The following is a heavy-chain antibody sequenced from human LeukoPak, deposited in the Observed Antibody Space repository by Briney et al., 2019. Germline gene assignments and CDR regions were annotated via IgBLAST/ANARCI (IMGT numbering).Heavy chain of an antibody. Sequence: GGSLRLSCAASGFTFSSYWMSWVRQAPGKGPEWVANIKQDGSEKYYVDSVKGRFTISRDNAKNSLYLQMNSLRAEDTAVYYCARGGYGDYLDYYYGMDVWGQGTTVTVSS. CDR1: GFTFSSYW. CDR2: IKQDGSEK. V-gene: IGHV3-7*01. J-gene: IGHJ6*02. CDR3: ARGGYGDYLDYYYGMDV. D-gene: IGHD4-17*01.